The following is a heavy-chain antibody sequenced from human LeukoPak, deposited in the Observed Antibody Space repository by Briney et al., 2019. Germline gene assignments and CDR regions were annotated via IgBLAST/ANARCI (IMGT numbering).Heavy chain of an antibody. J-gene: IGHJ4*02. V-gene: IGHV3-11*04. CDR2: ISPNSADI. D-gene: IGHD3-22*01. CDR3: ARYDTSASFDY. CDR1: GFTFTDVY. Sequence: PGGSLRLSCAASGFTFTDVYMSWIRQSPGKGLEWLAYISPNSADISYADSVKGRFTVSRDNAKNSLYLQMNSLRAEDTAMYYCARYDTSASFDYWGQGNLVTVSS.